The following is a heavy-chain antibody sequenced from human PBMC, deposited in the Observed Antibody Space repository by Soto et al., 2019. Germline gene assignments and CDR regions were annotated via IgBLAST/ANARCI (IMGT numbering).Heavy chain of an antibody. CDR2: IYHSGST. D-gene: IGHD5-12*01. CDR3: AAGGGLPRYY. J-gene: IGHJ4*02. V-gene: IGHV4-30-2*01. CDR1: GGSISSGGYS. Sequence: QLQLQESGSGLVKPSQTLSLTCAVSGGSISSGGYSWRWIRQPPGKGLEWIGYIYHSGSTYYNPSLKSRVTISVDRSKNQFSLKLSSVTAADTAVYYCAAGGGLPRYYWGQGTLVTDSS.